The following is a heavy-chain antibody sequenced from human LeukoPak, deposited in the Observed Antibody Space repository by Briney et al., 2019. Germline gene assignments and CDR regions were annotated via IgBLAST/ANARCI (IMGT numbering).Heavy chain of an antibody. D-gene: IGHD3-22*01. CDR3: ARVAPAPYYYDSSGYYPYYFDY. J-gene: IGHJ4*02. Sequence: PSETLSLTCTVSGGSLSSYYWSWIRQPPGKGLEWIGYIYYSGSTNYNPSLKSRVTISVDTSKKQFSLKLSSVTAADTAVYYCARVAPAPYYYDSSGYYPYYFDYWGQGTLVTVSS. CDR1: GGSLSSYY. CDR2: IYYSGST. V-gene: IGHV4-59*01.